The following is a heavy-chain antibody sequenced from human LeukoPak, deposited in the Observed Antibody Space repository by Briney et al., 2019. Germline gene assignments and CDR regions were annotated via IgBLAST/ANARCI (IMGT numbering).Heavy chain of an antibody. CDR3: ARGTLWFGELSA. CDR1: GGSISSDY. CDR2: IYYSGST. J-gene: IGHJ5*02. Sequence: SETLSLTCTVSGGSISSDYWSWVRQPPGRGLEWIGYIYYSGSTNYNPSLKSRVTISVDTSKNQFSLKLSSVTAADTAVYYCARGTLWFGELSAWGQGTLVTVSS. D-gene: IGHD3-10*01. V-gene: IGHV4-59*01.